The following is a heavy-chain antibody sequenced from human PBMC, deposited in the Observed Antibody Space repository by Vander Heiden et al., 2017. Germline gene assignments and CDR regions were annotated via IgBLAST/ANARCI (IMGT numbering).Heavy chain of an antibody. Sequence: EVQPLASGGGFVQPGGSLRLPCSASGLTFSSYAMRRVRQAPGKGLEWVPAISGSAGSTYYADSVKGRFTISRDNSKNTLYLQMNSLRAEDTAVYYCAKGWGVSHPITRLADYWGQGTLVTVSS. CDR3: AKGWGVSHPITRLADY. J-gene: IGHJ4*02. V-gene: IGHV3-23*01. CDR1: GLTFSSYA. CDR2: ISGSAGST. D-gene: IGHD3-16*01.